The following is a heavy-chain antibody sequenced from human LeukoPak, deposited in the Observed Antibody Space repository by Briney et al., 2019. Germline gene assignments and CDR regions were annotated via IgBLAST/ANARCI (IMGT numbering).Heavy chain of an antibody. Sequence: GRSLRLSCAASGFTFSNFGMHWVRQAPGKGLEWVAVISYDGSNKYYADSVKGRFTISRDNSKNTLYLQMNSLRAEDTAVYYCAKDRGSVVAVAATLDYWGQGTLVTVSS. D-gene: IGHD2-15*01. V-gene: IGHV3-30*18. J-gene: IGHJ4*02. CDR3: AKDRGSVVAVAATLDY. CDR1: GFTFSNFG. CDR2: ISYDGSNK.